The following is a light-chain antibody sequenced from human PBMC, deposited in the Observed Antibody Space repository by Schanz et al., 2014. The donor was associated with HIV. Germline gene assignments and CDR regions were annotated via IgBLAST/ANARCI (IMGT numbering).Light chain of an antibody. V-gene: IGLV2-23*02. CDR3: GSYADSNNFV. CDR1: SSDVGSYNL. Sequence: QSALTQPASVSGSPGQSITISCTGTSSDVGSYNLVSWYQQHPGKAPKVMIYDVSNRPSGVPDRFSGSKSGNTASLTVSGLQAEDEADYYCGSYADSNNFVFGTGTKLTVL. J-gene: IGLJ1*01. CDR2: DVS.